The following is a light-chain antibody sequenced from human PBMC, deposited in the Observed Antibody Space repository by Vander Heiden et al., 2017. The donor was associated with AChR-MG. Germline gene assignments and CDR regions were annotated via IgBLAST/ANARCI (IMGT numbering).Light chain of an antibody. Sequence: LLPQPPSVSPARGPTVPIPSAGSSSNIRNNHGTCYQHFPRPATKLLINDNNKRPSGMPARFSACTSGTSATLGTTRLHKGDEADDYCGTWDSSLSVVLFGGGTTLTVL. CDR2: DNN. J-gene: IGLJ2*01. CDR3: GTWDSSLSVVL. CDR1: SSNIRNNH. V-gene: IGLV1-51*01.